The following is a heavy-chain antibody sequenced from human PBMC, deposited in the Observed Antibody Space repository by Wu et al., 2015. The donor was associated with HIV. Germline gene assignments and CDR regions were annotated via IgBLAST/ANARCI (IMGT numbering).Heavy chain of an antibody. CDR3: ARDYRDGYNFLPRW. Sequence: QVQLVQSGAEVKKPGSSVKVSCKASGGTSSSYAISWVRQAPGQGLEWMGGIIPIFGTANYAQKFQGRVTITADESTSTAYMELSSLRSEDTAVYYCARDYRDGYNFLPRWWGQGTLVTVSS. CDR2: IIPIFGTA. V-gene: IGHV1-69*12. J-gene: IGHJ4*02. D-gene: IGHD5-24*01. CDR1: GGTSSSYA.